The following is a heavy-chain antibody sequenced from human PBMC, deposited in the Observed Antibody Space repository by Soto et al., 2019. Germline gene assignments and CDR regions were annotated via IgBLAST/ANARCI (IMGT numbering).Heavy chain of an antibody. CDR3: ARLVDTAIPYYFDY. V-gene: IGHV4-59*01. J-gene: IGHJ4*02. CDR1: GGSISSYY. CDR2: IYYSGST. Sequence: SETLSLTCTVSGGSISSYYWSWIRQPPGKGLEWIGYIYYSGSTNYSPSLKSRVTISVDTSKNQFSLKLSSVTAADTAVYYCARLVDTAIPYYFDYWGQGTLVTVSS. D-gene: IGHD5-18*01.